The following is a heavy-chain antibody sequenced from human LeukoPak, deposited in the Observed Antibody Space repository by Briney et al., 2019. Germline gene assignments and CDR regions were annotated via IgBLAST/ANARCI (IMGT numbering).Heavy chain of an antibody. Sequence: ASVKVSCKASGGTFSSYAISWVRQAPGQGLEWMGRIIPILGIANYAQKFQGRVTITADKSTSTAYMELSSLRSEDTAVYYCARESTTGVVVITREFDYWGQGTLVTVSS. V-gene: IGHV1-69*04. D-gene: IGHD3-22*01. CDR1: GGTFSSYA. CDR3: ARESTTGVVVITREFDY. J-gene: IGHJ4*02. CDR2: IIPILGIA.